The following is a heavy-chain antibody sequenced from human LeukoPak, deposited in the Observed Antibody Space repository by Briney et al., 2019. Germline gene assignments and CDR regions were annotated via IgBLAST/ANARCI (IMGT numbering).Heavy chain of an antibody. V-gene: IGHV1-24*01. CDR3: ASADDSSGYYLRALDY. D-gene: IGHD3-22*01. Sequence: ASVEVSCKVSGYTLTELSMHWVRQAPGKGLEWMGGFDPEDGETIYAQKFQGRVTMTEDTSTDTAYMELSSLRSEDTAVYYCASADDSSGYYLRALDYWGQGTLVTVSS. CDR1: GYTLTELS. CDR2: FDPEDGET. J-gene: IGHJ4*02.